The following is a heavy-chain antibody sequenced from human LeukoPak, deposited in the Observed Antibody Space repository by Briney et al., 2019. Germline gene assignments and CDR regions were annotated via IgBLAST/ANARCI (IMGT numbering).Heavy chain of an antibody. CDR3: VRHSIAGYYYLDV. CDR2: GYHTGAT. D-gene: IGHD2/OR15-2a*01. Sequence: SGTLSLTCAVSGYSISSGHYWGWIRQPPGKGLEWIGSGYHTGATYYNPSLESRVIISLDMSKNQISLKVTSVTAADTAVYHCVRHSIAGYYYLDVWGKGTTVTVSS. J-gene: IGHJ6*03. V-gene: IGHV4-38-2*01. CDR1: GYSISSGHY.